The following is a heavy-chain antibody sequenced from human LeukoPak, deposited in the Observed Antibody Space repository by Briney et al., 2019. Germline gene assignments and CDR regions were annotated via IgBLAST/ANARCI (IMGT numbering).Heavy chain of an antibody. J-gene: IGHJ5*02. Sequence: PGRSLRLSCAASGFTFSSYGMHWVRQAPGKGLEWVAVIWYDGSNKYYADSVKGRFTISRDNSKNTLYLQMNSLRAEDTAVYYCARATCNTDCAGFDPWGQGTLVTVSS. CDR3: ARATCNTDCAGFDP. CDR1: GFTFSSYG. D-gene: IGHD2/OR15-2a*01. CDR2: IWYDGSNK. V-gene: IGHV3-33*01.